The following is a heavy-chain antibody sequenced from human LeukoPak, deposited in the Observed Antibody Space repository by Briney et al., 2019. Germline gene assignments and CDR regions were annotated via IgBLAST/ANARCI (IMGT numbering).Heavy chain of an antibody. D-gene: IGHD4-23*01. J-gene: IGHJ6*03. CDR3: ARLWTVAKSSYYYYYMDV. V-gene: IGHV5-51*01. CDR1: GYSFTSYW. CDR2: IYPGDSDT. Sequence: GESLKISCKGSGYSFTSYWIGWVRQMPGKGLEWMGIIYPGDSDTRYSPSFQGQVTISADKSISTVYLQWSSLKASGTATYYCARLWTVAKSSYYYYYMDVWGKGTTVTVSS.